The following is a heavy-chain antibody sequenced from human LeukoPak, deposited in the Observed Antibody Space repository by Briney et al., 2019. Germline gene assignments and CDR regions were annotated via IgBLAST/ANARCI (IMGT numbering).Heavy chain of an antibody. CDR3: ARGSYGDYEDYYYGMDV. CDR2: ISAYNGNT. V-gene: IGHV1-18*01. CDR1: GYTFTSYG. J-gene: IGHJ6*02. Sequence: ASVKVSCKASGYTFTSYGISWVRQAPGQGLERMGWISAYNGNTNYAQKLQGRVTMTTDTSTSTAYMELRSLRSDDTAVYYCARGSYGDYEDYYYGMDVWGQGTTVTVSS. D-gene: IGHD4-17*01.